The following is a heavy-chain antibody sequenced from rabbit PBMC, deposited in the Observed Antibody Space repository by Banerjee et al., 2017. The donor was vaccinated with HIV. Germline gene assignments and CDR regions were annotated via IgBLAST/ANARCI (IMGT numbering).Heavy chain of an antibody. CDR2: INTVSVST. CDR1: GFSFNNYG. CDR3: AREEADGGGHLKL. Sequence: QSLEESGGDLVKPGASLTLTCTASGFSFNNYGVSWVRQAPGKGLEWIGYINTVSVSTDYASWAKGRFTISKTSSTTVTLQMTSLTAADTATYFGAREEADGGGHLKLWGPGTLVSVS. J-gene: IGHJ6*01. V-gene: IGHV1S40*01. D-gene: IGHD2-1*01.